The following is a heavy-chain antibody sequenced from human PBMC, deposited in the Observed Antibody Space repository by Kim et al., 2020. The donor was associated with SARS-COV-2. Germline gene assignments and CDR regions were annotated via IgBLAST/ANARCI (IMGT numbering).Heavy chain of an antibody. Sequence: SETLSLTCAVYGGSFSGYFWTWIRQPPGKGLEWIGEIDHTGDTNYSPSLKSRVTISADTSNKQFSLKVTSVTAADTAVYYCARGRRCSGGSCYPPTYFSHYVLDVWGQGTTVTVSS. CDR1: GGSFSGYF. J-gene: IGHJ6*02. CDR3: ARGRRCSGGSCYPPTYFSHYVLDV. D-gene: IGHD2-15*01. V-gene: IGHV4-34*01. CDR2: IDHTGDT.